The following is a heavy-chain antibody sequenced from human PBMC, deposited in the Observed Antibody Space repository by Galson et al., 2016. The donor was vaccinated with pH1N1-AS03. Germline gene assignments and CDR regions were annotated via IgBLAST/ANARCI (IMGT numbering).Heavy chain of an antibody. CDR1: GFTFSSYA. CDR2: ISGRGVTT. D-gene: IGHD2/OR15-2a*01. V-gene: IGHV3-23*01. CDR3: SKGVRYAFYAQFDR. J-gene: IGHJ4*02. Sequence: SLRLSCAASGFTFSSYAMSWVRQPPGKGREWVSAISGRGVTTYYAESGKGRFTISRDNSKTTVSLQMNSLSADDTAIYYCSKGVRYAFYAQFDRWGQGTLVTVSS.